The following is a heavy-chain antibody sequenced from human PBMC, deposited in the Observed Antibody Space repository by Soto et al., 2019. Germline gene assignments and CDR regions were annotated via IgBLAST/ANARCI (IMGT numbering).Heavy chain of an antibody. CDR1: GFTFSTYG. D-gene: IGHD3-3*01. CDR3: AIGGFRFLAWTNGLIDY. Sequence: PGGSLRLSCAASGFTFSTYGMHWVRLAPGKGLEWVALISAGSNEYYENSVKGRFTISRDNSKNTLYLHMSGLRLEDTAVYYCAIGGFRFLAWTNGLIDYWGQGTLVTVSS. V-gene: IGHV3-30*03. CDR2: ISAGSNE. J-gene: IGHJ4*02.